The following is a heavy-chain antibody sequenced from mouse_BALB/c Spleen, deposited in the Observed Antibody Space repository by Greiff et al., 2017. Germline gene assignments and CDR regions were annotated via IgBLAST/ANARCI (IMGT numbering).Heavy chain of an antibody. J-gene: IGHJ3*01. D-gene: IGHD2-1*01. V-gene: IGHV5-4*02. Sequence: DVMLVESGGGLVKPGGSLKLSCAASGFTFSDYYMYWVRQTPEKRLEWVATISDGGSYTYYPDSVKGRFTISRDNAKNNLYLQMSSLKSEDTAMYYCAREGGNSPFAYWGQGTLVTVSA. CDR2: ISDGGSYT. CDR1: GFTFSDYY. CDR3: AREGGNSPFAY.